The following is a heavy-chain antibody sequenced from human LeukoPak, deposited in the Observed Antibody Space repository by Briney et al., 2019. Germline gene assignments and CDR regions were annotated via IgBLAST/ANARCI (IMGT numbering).Heavy chain of an antibody. D-gene: IGHD6-19*01. V-gene: IGHV4-4*02. CDR3: ARSPPRAYSSGWYGFDY. CDR2: IYHSGST. Sequence: SGTLSLTCAVSGGSISSSNWWSWVRPPPGKGLEWIGEIYHSGSTNYNPSLKSRVTISVDKSKNQFSLKLSSVTAADTAVYYCARSPPRAYSSGWYGFDYWGQGTLVTVSS. CDR1: GGSISSSNW. J-gene: IGHJ4*02.